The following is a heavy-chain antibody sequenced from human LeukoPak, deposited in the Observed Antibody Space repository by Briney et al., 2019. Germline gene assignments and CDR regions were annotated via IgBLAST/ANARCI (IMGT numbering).Heavy chain of an antibody. CDR3: TRDLSLAAPQGFDY. Sequence: GGSLRLSCTASGFTFSRYSFNWVRQAPGKGLEGVSHISSGSDYIYYADSVRGRVTISRDNAENSLYLQMNSLRAEDTAVYYCTRDLSLAAPQGFDYWRQGTLVTVSS. J-gene: IGHJ4*02. CDR2: ISSGSDYI. CDR1: GFTFSRYS. D-gene: IGHD6-6*01. V-gene: IGHV3-21*05.